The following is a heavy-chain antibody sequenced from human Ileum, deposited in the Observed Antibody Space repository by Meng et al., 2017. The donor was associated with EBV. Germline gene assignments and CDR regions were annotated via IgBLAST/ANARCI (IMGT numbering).Heavy chain of an antibody. J-gene: IGHJ4*02. V-gene: IGHV2-5*02. CDR3: AHRPSMVRGVMYFDY. Sequence: IHWTVLRSTLVKPTQTLTLTYTFSGFSPSTSGVGGGGIRQPPGKALELLALIYWDDDKRYSPSLKSRLTITKDTSKNQVVLTMTNMDPVDTATYYCAHRPSMVRGVMYFDYWGQGTLVTVSS. CDR2: IYWDDDK. D-gene: IGHD3-10*01. CDR1: GFSPSTSGVG.